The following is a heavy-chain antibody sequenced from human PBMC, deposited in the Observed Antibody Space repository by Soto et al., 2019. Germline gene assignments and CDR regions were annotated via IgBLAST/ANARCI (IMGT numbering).Heavy chain of an antibody. CDR3: ASDKGKLPHYYYYYGMDV. J-gene: IGHJ6*02. CDR1: GFTFSSYG. D-gene: IGHD2-15*01. V-gene: IGHV3-33*01. Sequence: GGSLRLSCAASGFTFSSYGMHWVRQAPGKGLEWVAVIWYDGSNKYYADSVKGRFTISRDNSKNTLYLQMNSLRAEDTAVYYCASDKGKLPHYYYYYGMDVWGQGTTVTVSS. CDR2: IWYDGSNK.